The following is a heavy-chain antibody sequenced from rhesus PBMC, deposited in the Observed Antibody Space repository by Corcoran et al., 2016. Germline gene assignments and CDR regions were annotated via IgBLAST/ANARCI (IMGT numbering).Heavy chain of an antibody. V-gene: IGHV4-76*01. CDR2: IYVSSGST. CDR1: GYSISSGYD. CDR3: ARDRAGAAGNFDY. D-gene: IGHD6-25*01. Sequence: QVQLQESGPGVVKPSETLSLTCAVSGYSISSGYDWSWIRQPSGKGLEGIWYIYVSSGSTNYNPYLKNRVTISKDTSKNQFSLKLSSVAAADTAVYYCARDRAGAAGNFDYWGQGVLVTVSS. J-gene: IGHJ4*01.